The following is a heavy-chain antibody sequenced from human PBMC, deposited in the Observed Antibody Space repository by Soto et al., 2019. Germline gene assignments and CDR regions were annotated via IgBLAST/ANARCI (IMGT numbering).Heavy chain of an antibody. CDR1: GGSISISSYY. V-gene: IGHV4-39*01. Sequence: PSETLCFTCTFSGGSISISSYYWGWIRQPPGKGLEWIGTIYYSGSTYYNPSLKSRVTISVDTSKNQFSLKLTSVAAGDTAVYYCARHGSNWGQGTMVTVSS. J-gene: IGHJ4*02. CDR2: IYYSGST. CDR3: ARHGSN.